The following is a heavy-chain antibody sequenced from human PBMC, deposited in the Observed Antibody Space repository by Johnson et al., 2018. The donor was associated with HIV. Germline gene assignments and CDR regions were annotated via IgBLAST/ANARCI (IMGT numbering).Heavy chain of an antibody. Sequence: VQLVESGGGLVQPGGSLRLSCAVSGFTFSTYWMTWVRQAPGKGLEWVANIKQDGSEKYYVDSVKGRFTISRDNAKNSLYLQMNSLSAEDTALYYCAKDQYCGGDCYPDAFDIGGQGTMVTVSS. CDR3: AKDQYCGGDCYPDAFDI. CDR1: GFTFSTYW. CDR2: IKQDGSEK. V-gene: IGHV3-7*05. J-gene: IGHJ3*02. D-gene: IGHD2-21*02.